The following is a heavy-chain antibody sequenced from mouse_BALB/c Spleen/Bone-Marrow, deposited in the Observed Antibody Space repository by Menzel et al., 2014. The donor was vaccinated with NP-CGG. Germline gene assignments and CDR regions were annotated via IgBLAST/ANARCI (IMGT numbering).Heavy chain of an antibody. CDR3: ARNYEGVGAMDY. J-gene: IGHJ4*01. Sequence: VKVEESGPGLVQPSQSLSITCTVSGFSLTNYGVHWVRLSPGKGLEWLGVIWNSGNTNYNAAFISRLSINMDNSKSQVFFKMNSLQANDTAVYYCARNYEGVGAMDYWGQGTSVTVSS. CDR2: IWNSGNT. D-gene: IGHD1-1*01. V-gene: IGHV2-2*02. CDR1: GFSLTNYG.